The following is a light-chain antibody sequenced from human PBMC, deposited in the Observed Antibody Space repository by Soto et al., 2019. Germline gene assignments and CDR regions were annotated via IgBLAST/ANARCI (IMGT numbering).Light chain of an antibody. J-gene: IGLJ3*02. CDR1: SSDIGSHTS. CDR2: DVS. Sequence: QSVLTRPASVSGSPGQSITISCTGTSSDIGSHTSVSWYQQHPGKAPKLMIFDVSNRPSGVSSRFSGSKSGNTASLTISGLQAEDEADYYCSSRRGSSTLVFGEGTKLTVL. CDR3: SSRRGSSTLV. V-gene: IGLV2-14*01.